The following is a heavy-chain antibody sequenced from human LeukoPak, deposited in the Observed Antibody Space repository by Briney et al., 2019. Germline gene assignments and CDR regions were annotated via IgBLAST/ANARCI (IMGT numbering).Heavy chain of an antibody. CDR2: IIPIFGTA. V-gene: IGHV1-69*05. J-gene: IGHJ6*03. CDR1: GGTFSSYA. D-gene: IGHD2-8*01. CDR3: ARDYMVYAPDNTYYYYYMDV. Sequence: GASVKVSCKASGGTFSSYAISWVRQAPGQGLEWMGRIIPIFGTANYAQKFQGRVTITTDESTSTAYMELSSLRSEDTAVYYCARDYMVYAPDNTYYYYYMDVWGKGTTVTVSS.